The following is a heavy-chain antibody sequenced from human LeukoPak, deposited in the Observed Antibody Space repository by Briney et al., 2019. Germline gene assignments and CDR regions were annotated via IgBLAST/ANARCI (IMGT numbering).Heavy chain of an antibody. CDR1: GGSISSNNFY. Sequence: SEILSLTCTVSGGSISSNNFYWGWICQPPGKGLEWVGSVYYGGSPYYNPSLTSRVTMSVDTSKNQFSLELISVTAADTAMYYCARVNDCSSSSCFTSWFDPWGQGTLVTVSS. J-gene: IGHJ5*02. CDR2: VYYGGSP. D-gene: IGHD2-2*02. CDR3: ARVNDCSSSSCFTSWFDP. V-gene: IGHV4-39*07.